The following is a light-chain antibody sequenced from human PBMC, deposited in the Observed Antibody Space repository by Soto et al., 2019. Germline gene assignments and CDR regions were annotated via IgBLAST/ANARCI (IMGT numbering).Light chain of an antibody. CDR2: GIS. Sequence: AIQMTQSPSSLSASVGDTVTFTCRASQAIRNDLGWFQQRPGKPPKRLIYGISILQTGVPSRFSGSGSGTDFTLNISGLQPEDFATYYCLHDALFPYSFGQGTRLEI. CDR1: QAIRND. J-gene: IGKJ2*03. V-gene: IGKV1-6*01. CDR3: LHDALFPYS.